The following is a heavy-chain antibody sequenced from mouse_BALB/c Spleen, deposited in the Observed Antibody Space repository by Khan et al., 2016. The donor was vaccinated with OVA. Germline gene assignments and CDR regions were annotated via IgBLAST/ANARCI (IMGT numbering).Heavy chain of an antibody. CDR1: GYTFTTAG. CDR3: ARGGAAYYRNDGGAMDY. Sequence: QVQLKESGPELKKPGEAVRISCKASGYTFTTAGIQWVQKMPGKGLKWIGWINTHSGVPKYAEDFKGRFAFSLETSASTAYLQITNLKNEDTATYYWARGGAAYYRNDGGAMDYWGQGTSVIVSS. V-gene: IGHV9-4*02. CDR2: INTHSGVP. D-gene: IGHD2-12*01. J-gene: IGHJ4*01.